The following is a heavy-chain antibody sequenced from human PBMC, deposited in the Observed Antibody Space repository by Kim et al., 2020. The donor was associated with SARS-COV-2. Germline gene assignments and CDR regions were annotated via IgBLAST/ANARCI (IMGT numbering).Heavy chain of an antibody. D-gene: IGHD5-18*01. CDR2: ISYDGSNK. CDR3: ARETGLGWYSYGCFDY. J-gene: IGHJ4*02. CDR1: GFTFSSYG. Sequence: GGSLRLSCAASGFTFSSYGMHWVRQAPGKGLEWVAVISYDGSNKYYADSVKGRFTISRDNSKNTLYLQMNSLRAEDTAVYYCARETGLGWYSYGCFDYWGQGTLVTVSS. V-gene: IGHV3-33*05.